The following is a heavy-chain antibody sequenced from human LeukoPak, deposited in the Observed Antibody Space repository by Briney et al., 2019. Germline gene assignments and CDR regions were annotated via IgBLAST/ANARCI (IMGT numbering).Heavy chain of an antibody. Sequence: SETLSLTCTVSGGSISSYYLSWIRQPPGKGLEWIGYIYYSGSTNYNPSLKSRVTISVDTSKNQFSLKLSSVTAADTAVYYCASGYYYDSSGPWYYFDYWGQGTLVTVSS. J-gene: IGHJ4*02. CDR1: GGSISSYY. D-gene: IGHD3-22*01. CDR3: ASGYYYDSSGPWYYFDY. V-gene: IGHV4-59*01. CDR2: IYYSGST.